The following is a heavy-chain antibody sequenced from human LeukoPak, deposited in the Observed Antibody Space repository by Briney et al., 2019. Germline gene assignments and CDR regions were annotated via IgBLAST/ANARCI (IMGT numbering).Heavy chain of an antibody. Sequence: GGSLRLSCAASGFTFSSYGMHWVRQAPGKGREGVAVISYDGSNKYYADSVKGRFTISRDNSKNALYLQMNSLRADETAVYYCASMPGLWNMIVVVIPDAFDIWGQGTMVTVSS. D-gene: IGHD3-22*01. V-gene: IGHV3-30*03. J-gene: IGHJ3*02. CDR2: ISYDGSNK. CDR3: ASMPGLWNMIVVVIPDAFDI. CDR1: GFTFSSYG.